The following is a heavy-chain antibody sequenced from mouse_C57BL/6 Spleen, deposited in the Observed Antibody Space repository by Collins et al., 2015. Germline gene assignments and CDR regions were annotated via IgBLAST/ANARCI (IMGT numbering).Heavy chain of an antibody. J-gene: IGHJ2*01. D-gene: IGHD4-1*01. V-gene: IGHV1-64*01. CDR2: IHPNSGST. CDR3: ARPNWDVRDFDY. Sequence: QVQLQQPGAELVKPGASVKLSCKASGYTFTSYWMHWVKQRPGQGLEWIGMIHPNSGSTNYNEKFKSKATLTVDKSSSTAYMQLSSLTSEDSAVYYCARPNWDVRDFDYWGQGTTLTVSS. CDR1: GYTFTSYW.